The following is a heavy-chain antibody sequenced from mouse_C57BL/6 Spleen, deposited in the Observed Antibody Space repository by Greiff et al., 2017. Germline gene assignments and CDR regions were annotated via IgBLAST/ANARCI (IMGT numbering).Heavy chain of an antibody. J-gene: IGHJ2*01. CDR3: ARRGKLGPLDY. V-gene: IGHV1-59*01. CDR1: GYTFTSYW. Sequence: QVQLKQPGAELVRPGTSVKLSCKASGYTFTSYWMHLVKQRPGQGLEWIGVIDPSDSYTNYNQKFKGKATLTVDTSSSTAYMQLSSLTSEDSAVYYCARRGKLGPLDYWGQGTTLTVSS. D-gene: IGHD4-1*01. CDR2: IDPSDSYT.